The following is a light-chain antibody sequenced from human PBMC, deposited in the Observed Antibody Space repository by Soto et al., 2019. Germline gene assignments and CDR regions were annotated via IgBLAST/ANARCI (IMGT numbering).Light chain of an antibody. CDR2: GAS. V-gene: IGKV3-15*01. CDR1: QSVSSN. J-gene: IGKJ1*01. CDR3: QQYNNWPPEGT. Sequence: EIVMTQSPATLSVSPGERATLSCRASQSVSSNLAWYQQKPGQAPRLFIYGASTRATGIPARFSGSGSGTEFTLTISSLQSEDFAVYYCQQYNNWPPEGTFGQGTKVDIK.